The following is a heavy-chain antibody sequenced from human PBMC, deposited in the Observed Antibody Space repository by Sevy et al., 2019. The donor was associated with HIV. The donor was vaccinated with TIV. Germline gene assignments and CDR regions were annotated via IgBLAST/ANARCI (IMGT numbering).Heavy chain of an antibody. CDR3: ARDDGNYYFHY. CDR1: GFTFSKYS. D-gene: IGHD1-7*01. J-gene: IGHJ4*02. V-gene: IGHV3-7*01. CDR2: IKQDAGQK. Sequence: GGSLRLSCAASGFTFSKYSMGWVRQAPGKGLEWVANIKQDAGQKYYVDSVKGRFTISRDNAKNSLYLQMNSLRAEDMAVYFCARDDGNYYFHYWGQGTLVTVSS.